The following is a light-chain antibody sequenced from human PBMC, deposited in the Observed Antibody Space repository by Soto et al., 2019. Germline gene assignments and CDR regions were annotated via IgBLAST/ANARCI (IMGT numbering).Light chain of an antibody. CDR3: QQRSNWPSIT. CDR1: QSVPSTY. Sequence: EIVLTQSPGRLSLSPGERATLSCRASQSVPSTYLAWYQQKPGQAPRLLIYDASNRATGIPARFSGSGSGTDFTLTISSLEPEDFAVYYCQQRSNWPSITFGQGTRLEIK. CDR2: DAS. V-gene: IGKV3-11*01. J-gene: IGKJ5*01.